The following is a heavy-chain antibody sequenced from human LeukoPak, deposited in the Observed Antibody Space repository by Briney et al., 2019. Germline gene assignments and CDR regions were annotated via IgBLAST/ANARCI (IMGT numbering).Heavy chain of an antibody. V-gene: IGHV1-18*01. Sequence: ASVKVSCKASGYTFTSYGISWVRQAPGQGLEWMGWISAYNGNTNYAQKFQGRVTMTRDTSTSTVYMELSSLRSEDTAVYYCARDLRYFDYWGQGTLVTVSS. CDR3: ARDLRYFDY. CDR2: ISAYNGNT. J-gene: IGHJ4*02. CDR1: GYTFTSYG.